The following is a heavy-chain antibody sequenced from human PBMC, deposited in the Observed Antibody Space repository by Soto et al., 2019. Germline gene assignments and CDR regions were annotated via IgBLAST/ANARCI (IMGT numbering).Heavy chain of an antibody. J-gene: IGHJ3*02. Sequence: SETLSLTCTVSGGSISSLYWNWIRQPPGKGLEWIGSIFYSGSTTYNPSLKSRVTISVDTSKTQFSLKLTSVTAADTAAYYCALVREYSGYGNAFDSRGQRTMDTGSS. V-gene: IGHV4-59*01. CDR1: GGSISSLY. CDR3: ALVREYSGYGNAFDS. CDR2: IFYSGST. D-gene: IGHD5-12*01.